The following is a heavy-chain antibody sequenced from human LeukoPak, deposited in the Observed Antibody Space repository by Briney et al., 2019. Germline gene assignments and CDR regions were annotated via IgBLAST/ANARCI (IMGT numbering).Heavy chain of an antibody. V-gene: IGHV3-30*04. CDR3: ARVRNTDPPFDH. Sequence: GGSLRLSCAASGFNLDDYAMHWVRQAPGKGLDWVAVISYDGVNKYYADSVKGRFTVARDNSKNTLYLQMNSLRAEDTALYYCARVRNTDPPFDHWGQGTLVTVSS. D-gene: IGHD4-11*01. CDR1: GFNLDDYA. CDR2: ISYDGVNK. J-gene: IGHJ4*02.